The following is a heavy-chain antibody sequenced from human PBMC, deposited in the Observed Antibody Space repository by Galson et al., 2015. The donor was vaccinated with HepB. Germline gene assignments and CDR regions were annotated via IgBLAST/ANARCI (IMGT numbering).Heavy chain of an antibody. J-gene: IGHJ6*02. CDR1: GLTFSSYA. Sequence: SLRLSCAASGLTFSSYAMSWVRQAPGKGLEWVSAISGSGGSTYYADSVKGRFTISRDNAKNSLYLQMNSLRAEDTALYYCAKDMASENCSGGSCPYYYGMDVRGQGTTVTVSS. V-gene: IGHV3-23*01. CDR3: AKDMASENCSGGSCPYYYGMDV. CDR2: ISGSGGST. D-gene: IGHD2-15*01.